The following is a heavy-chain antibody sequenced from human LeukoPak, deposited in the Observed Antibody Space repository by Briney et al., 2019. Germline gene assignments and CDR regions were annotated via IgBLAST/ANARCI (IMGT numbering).Heavy chain of an antibody. V-gene: IGHV3-74*01. CDR3: ARTRGNAFDI. D-gene: IGHD3-10*01. CDR2: IDTDGSTT. Sequence: GGSLRLSCAASRFTFSNYWMHWVRHAPGKGLVWVSRIDTDGSTTRYADSVKGRFTISRDNAENTLYLQMDSLRAEDTALYYCARTRGNAFDIWGQGTMVTVSS. J-gene: IGHJ3*02. CDR1: RFTFSNYW.